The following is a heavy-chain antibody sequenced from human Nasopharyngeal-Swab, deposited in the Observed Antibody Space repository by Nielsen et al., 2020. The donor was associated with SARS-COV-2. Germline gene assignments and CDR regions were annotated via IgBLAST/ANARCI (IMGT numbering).Heavy chain of an antibody. J-gene: IGHJ6*02. D-gene: IGHD1-26*01. Sequence: GESLKISRAASGFTFSSYAMHWVRQAPGKGLEWVAVISYDGSNKYYADSVKGRFTISRDNSKNTLYLQMNSLRAEDTAVYYCARDFSEKGYYYYGMDVWGQGTTVTVSS. CDR1: GFTFSSYA. CDR2: ISYDGSNK. V-gene: IGHV3-30*04. CDR3: ARDFSEKGYYYYGMDV.